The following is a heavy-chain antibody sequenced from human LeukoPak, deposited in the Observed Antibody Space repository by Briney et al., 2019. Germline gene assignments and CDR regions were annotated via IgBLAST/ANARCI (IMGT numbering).Heavy chain of an antibody. CDR1: GGTFSSYA. J-gene: IGHJ4*02. CDR2: IIPIFGTA. D-gene: IGHD3-3*01. CDR3: ASGAHYDFYGNYFDY. V-gene: IGHV1-69*05. Sequence: SVKVSCKASGGTFSSYAISWVRQAPGQGLEWMGGIIPIFGTANYAQKFQGRITITTDESTSTAYMELSSLRSEDTAVYYCASGAHYDFYGNYFDYWGQGTLVTVSS.